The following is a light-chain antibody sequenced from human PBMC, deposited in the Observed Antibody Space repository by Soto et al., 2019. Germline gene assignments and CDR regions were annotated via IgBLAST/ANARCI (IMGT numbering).Light chain of an antibody. CDR1: SSDVGSYNL. V-gene: IGLV2-14*02. Sequence: QSALTQPASVSGSPGQSITISCTGTSSDVGSYNLVSWYQQHPGKAPKLMIYEDSNRPSGVSNRFSGSKSGNTASLTISGLQAEDEADYYCSSYTSSSTYVFGTGTKVTVL. J-gene: IGLJ1*01. CDR2: EDS. CDR3: SSYTSSSTYV.